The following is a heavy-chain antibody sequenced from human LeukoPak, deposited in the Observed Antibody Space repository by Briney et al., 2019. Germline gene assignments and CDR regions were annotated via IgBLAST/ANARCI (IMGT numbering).Heavy chain of an antibody. Sequence: PGGSLRLSCAASGFTFSTYAMSWVRQAPGKGLEWVSAISGTGGSTYYTDSVKGRFTISRDNSKNTLYLQMNSLRAEDTALYYCAITSIAAAARQGLWGQGTLVTVSS. J-gene: IGHJ4*02. CDR2: ISGTGGST. CDR3: AITSIAAAARQGL. V-gene: IGHV3-23*01. CDR1: GFTFSTYA. D-gene: IGHD6-13*01.